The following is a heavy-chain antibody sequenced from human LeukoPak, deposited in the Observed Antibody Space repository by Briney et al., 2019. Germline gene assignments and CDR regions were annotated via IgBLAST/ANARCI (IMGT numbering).Heavy chain of an antibody. V-gene: IGHV4-39*01. D-gene: IGHD3-10*01. Sequence: PSETLSLTCTVSGGSISSGSYYWGWIRQPPGKGLEWIGSVYYSGNTYYNSSLKSRLTISVDTSKNQFSLKLSSVTAADTAVYYCARQHVLLWFGDREEGMYYFDYWGQGTLVTVSS. J-gene: IGHJ4*02. CDR2: VYYSGNT. CDR1: GGSISSGSYY. CDR3: ARQHVLLWFGDREEGMYYFDY.